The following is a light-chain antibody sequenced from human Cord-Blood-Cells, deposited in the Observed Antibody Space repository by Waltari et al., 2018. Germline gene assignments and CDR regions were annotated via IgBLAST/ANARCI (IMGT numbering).Light chain of an antibody. Sequence: DIVMTQSPHSLAVSLGERATINCKSSQRVLYSSNNKNYLAWYQQKPGQPPKLLIYWASTRESGVPDRFSGSGSGTDFTLTISSLQAEDVAVYYCQQYYSTLTFGGGTKVEIK. CDR3: QQYYSTLT. CDR2: WAS. CDR1: QRVLYSSNNKNY. J-gene: IGKJ4*01. V-gene: IGKV4-1*01.